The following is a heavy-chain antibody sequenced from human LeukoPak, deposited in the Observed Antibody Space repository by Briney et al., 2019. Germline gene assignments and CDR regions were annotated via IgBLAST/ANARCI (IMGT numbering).Heavy chain of an antibody. V-gene: IGHV1-69*05. CDR2: IIPIFGTA. J-gene: IGHJ4*02. CDR1: GGTLSSYA. Sequence: ASVKVSCKASGGTLSSYAISWVRQAPGQGLEWMGGIIPIFGTANYAQKFQGRVTITTDESTSTAYMELSSLRSEDTAVYYCARDTSYYNNPSKYRDTYFDYWGQGTLVTVSS. D-gene: IGHD3-16*02. CDR3: ARDTSYYNNPSKYRDTYFDY.